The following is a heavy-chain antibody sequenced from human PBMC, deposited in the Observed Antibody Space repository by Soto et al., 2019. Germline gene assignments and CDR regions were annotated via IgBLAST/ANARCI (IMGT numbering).Heavy chain of an antibody. CDR2: VSHDGRKT. V-gene: IGHV3-30*18. J-gene: IGHJ4*02. CDR3: AKGGRQWLVPSEFNY. CDR1: GFTFSDYA. D-gene: IGHD6-19*01. Sequence: VQLVESGGGVVQPGRSLRLSCAASGFTFSDYAMHWVRQAPGKGLEWVAVVSHDGRKTHYADSVKGRFTISRDSSKNTVSLEMTSLSAEDTAVYYCAKGGRQWLVPSEFNYWGQGALVTVSS.